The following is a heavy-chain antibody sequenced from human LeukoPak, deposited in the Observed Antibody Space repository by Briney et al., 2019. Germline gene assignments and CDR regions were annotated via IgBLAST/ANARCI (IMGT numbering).Heavy chain of an antibody. Sequence: PGGSLRLSCAASGLTFSSYAMSWVRQAPGKGLEWVSAISGSGGSTYYADSVKGRFTISRDNSKNTLYLQMNSLRAEDTAVYYCAKVITMIVVVIEGPFDYWGQGTLVTVSS. CDR2: ISGSGGST. D-gene: IGHD3-22*01. J-gene: IGHJ4*02. V-gene: IGHV3-23*01. CDR3: AKVITMIVVVIEGPFDY. CDR1: GLTFSSYA.